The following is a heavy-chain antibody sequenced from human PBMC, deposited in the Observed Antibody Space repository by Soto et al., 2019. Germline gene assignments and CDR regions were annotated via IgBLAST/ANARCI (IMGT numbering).Heavy chain of an antibody. CDR1: GYTFTSYA. Sequence: ASVKVSCKASGYTFTSYAMHWVRQAPGQRLGWMGWINAGNGNTKYSQKFQGRVTITRDTSASTAYMELSSLRSEDTAVYYCARDMYYYGSGTLDYWGQGTLVTVSS. J-gene: IGHJ4*02. CDR3: ARDMYYYGSGTLDY. V-gene: IGHV1-3*01. D-gene: IGHD3-10*01. CDR2: INAGNGNT.